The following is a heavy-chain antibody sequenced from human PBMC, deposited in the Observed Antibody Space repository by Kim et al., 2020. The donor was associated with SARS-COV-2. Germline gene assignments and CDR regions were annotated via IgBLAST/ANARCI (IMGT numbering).Heavy chain of an antibody. CDR3: ARGTAMARYDY. Sequence: CYADSVKGRFTISRDDSKNTLYLQMNSLRAEDTAVYYCARGTAMARYDYWGQGTLVTVSS. V-gene: IGHV3-33*01. D-gene: IGHD5-18*01. J-gene: IGHJ4*02.